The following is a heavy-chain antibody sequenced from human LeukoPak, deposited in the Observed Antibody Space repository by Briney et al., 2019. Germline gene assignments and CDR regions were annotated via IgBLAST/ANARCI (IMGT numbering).Heavy chain of an antibody. CDR1: GFTFSSYS. V-gene: IGHV3-48*01. CDR2: ISSSGTI. Sequence: GGSLRLSCAASGFTFSSYSMNWVRQAPGKGLEWVSYISSSGTIYYADSVKGRFTISRDNSKNTLYLQMNSLRAEDTAVYYCARARDFWSGYAYYFDYWGQGTLVTVS. CDR3: ARARDFWSGYAYYFDY. J-gene: IGHJ4*02. D-gene: IGHD3-3*01.